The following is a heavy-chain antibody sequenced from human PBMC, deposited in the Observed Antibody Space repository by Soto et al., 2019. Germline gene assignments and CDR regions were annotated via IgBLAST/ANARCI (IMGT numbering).Heavy chain of an antibody. V-gene: IGHV3-23*01. J-gene: IGHJ6*02. CDR2: ISGSGGST. CDR3: ANRRPHVLYFRGRHV. CDR1: GFTFGSYA. Sequence: GGYLGLCCAASGFTFGSYAMSWVRQAPGKGLEWVSAISGSGGSTYYADSVKGRFTISRDNSKNTLYLQMNSLRAEDTSVYYCANRRPHVLYFRGRHVWGQG. D-gene: IGHD2-15*01.